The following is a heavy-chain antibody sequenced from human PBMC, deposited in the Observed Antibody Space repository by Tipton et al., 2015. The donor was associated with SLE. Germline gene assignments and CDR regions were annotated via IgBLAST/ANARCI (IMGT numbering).Heavy chain of an antibody. Sequence: TLSLTCTVSGGSISSSSYPWAWIRQPPGKGLEWIGSVYYSGKTSYTPSLMNRVIISEDTSTNQFSLILSSVTAADTAVYHCATSDFYGSGQGLDVWGQGTTVTVSS. CDR2: VYYSGKT. CDR3: ATSDFYGSGQGLDV. D-gene: IGHD2/OR15-2a*01. V-gene: IGHV4-39*07. CDR1: GGSISSSSYP. J-gene: IGHJ6*02.